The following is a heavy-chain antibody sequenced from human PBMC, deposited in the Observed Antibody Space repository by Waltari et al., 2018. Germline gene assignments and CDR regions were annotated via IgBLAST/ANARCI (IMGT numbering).Heavy chain of an antibody. CDR2: IDPSGGT. Sequence: QVQLQESGPGLVKPSETLSLTCAVSGYSISSGYYWGWIRQPPGKGLEWIGGIDPSGGTYYNPSLKSRVTMSVDTSKNQFSLKLSSVTAADTAVYYCARPIDYGSGSYYFDYWGQGTLVTVSS. J-gene: IGHJ4*02. CDR3: ARPIDYGSGSYYFDY. CDR1: GYSISSGYY. D-gene: IGHD3-10*01. V-gene: IGHV4-38-2*01.